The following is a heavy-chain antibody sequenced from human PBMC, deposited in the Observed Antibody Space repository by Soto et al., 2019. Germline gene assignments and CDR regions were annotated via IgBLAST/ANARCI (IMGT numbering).Heavy chain of an antibody. Sequence: QVQLVQSGAEVKKPGASVKVSCKASGYTFTSYAMHWVRQAPGQRLEWMGRINAGNGNTKYSQKFQGRVTITRDTSASTAYMELSSLRSEDTAVYYWARILGYCSGGSCDYWGQGTLVIVSS. CDR1: GYTFTSYA. CDR2: INAGNGNT. CDR3: ARILGYCSGGSCDY. J-gene: IGHJ4*02. V-gene: IGHV1-3*01. D-gene: IGHD2-15*01.